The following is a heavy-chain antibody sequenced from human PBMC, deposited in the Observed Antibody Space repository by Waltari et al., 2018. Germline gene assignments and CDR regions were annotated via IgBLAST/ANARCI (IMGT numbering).Heavy chain of an antibody. CDR3: AKDGYYGSGTYKGMYYFDY. CDR2: IRDDGSIK. J-gene: IGHJ4*02. CDR1: GFSFSSYA. D-gene: IGHD3-10*01. V-gene: IGHV3-30*02. Sequence: QVQLVESGGGVVQPGGSLRLSCAASGFSFSSYAMHWVRQAPGKGLDWVAFIRDDGSIKYYGDSVKGRFTISRDNSKNTLFLQMNSLRAEDTAVYYCAKDGYYGSGTYKGMYYFDYWGQGTLVTVSS.